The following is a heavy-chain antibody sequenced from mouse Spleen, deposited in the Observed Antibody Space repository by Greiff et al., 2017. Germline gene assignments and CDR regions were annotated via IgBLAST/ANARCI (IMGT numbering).Heavy chain of an antibody. CDR3: ASDYDYEGWFAY. V-gene: IGHV1-20*01. CDR2: INPYNGDT. J-gene: IGHJ3*01. D-gene: IGHD2-4*01. CDR1: GYSFTGYF. Sequence: EVQLQQSGPELVKPGDSVKISCKASGYSFTGYFTNWVMQSHGKSLEWIGRINPYNGDTFYNQKFKGKATLTVDKSSSTAHMELRSLTSEDSAVYYCASDYDYEGWFAYWGQGTLVTVSA.